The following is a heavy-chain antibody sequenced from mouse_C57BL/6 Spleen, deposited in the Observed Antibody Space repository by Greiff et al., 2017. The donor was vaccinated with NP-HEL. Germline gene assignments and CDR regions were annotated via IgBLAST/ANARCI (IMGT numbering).Heavy chain of an antibody. V-gene: IGHV5-16*01. CDR3: ARWDYYGSPFAY. CDR1: GFTFSDYY. CDR2: INYDGSST. D-gene: IGHD1-1*01. J-gene: IGHJ3*01. Sequence: EVKVVESEGGLVQPGSSMKLSCTASGFTFSDYYMAWVRQVPEKGLEWVANINYDGSSTYYLDSLKSRFIISRDNAKNILYLQMSSLKSEDTATYYCARWDYYGSPFAYWGQGTLVTVSA.